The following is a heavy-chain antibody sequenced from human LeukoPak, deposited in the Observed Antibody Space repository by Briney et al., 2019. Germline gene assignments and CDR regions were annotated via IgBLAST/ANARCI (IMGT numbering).Heavy chain of an antibody. J-gene: IGHJ5*02. CDR3: ATRPRFHYYDSSELHR. D-gene: IGHD3-22*01. V-gene: IGHV1-24*01. CDR1: GYTLTELS. Sequence: ASVKVSCKVSGYTLTELSINWVRQAPGKGLEWMGGFDPEDGKIIYAQKFQGRVTMTEDTSTDTAYMELSSLRSEDTAVYYCATRPRFHYYDSSELHRWGQGTLVTVSS. CDR2: FDPEDGKI.